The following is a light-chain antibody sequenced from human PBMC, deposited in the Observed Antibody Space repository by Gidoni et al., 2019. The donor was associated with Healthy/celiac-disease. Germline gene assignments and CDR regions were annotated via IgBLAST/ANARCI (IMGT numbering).Light chain of an antibody. CDR2: EDN. J-gene: IGLJ2*01. CDR1: SGSIASNY. V-gene: IGLV6-57*02. Sequence: NFMLTQPHSVSESPGHTVTISCTGSSGSIASNYVQWYQQRPGSAPTTVIYEDNQRPSGVPDRFSGSIDSSSNSASLTISGLKTEDEADYYCQSYDSSNVVFGGGTKLTVL. CDR3: QSYDSSNVV.